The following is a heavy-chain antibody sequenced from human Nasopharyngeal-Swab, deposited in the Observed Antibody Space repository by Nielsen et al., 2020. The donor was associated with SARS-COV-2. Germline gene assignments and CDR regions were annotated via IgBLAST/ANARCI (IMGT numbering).Heavy chain of an antibody. CDR3: ARAEAYYDILTGYYGDAFDI. CDR1: GGSISSFY. CDR2: IYYSGST. Sequence: SETLSLTCTVSGGSISSFYWSWIRQPPGKGLEWIGYIYYSGSTNYNPSLKSRVTISVDTSKNHLSLKLSSVTAAETAVYYCARAEAYYDILTGYYGDAFDIWGQGTMVTVSS. V-gene: IGHV4-59*01. J-gene: IGHJ3*02. D-gene: IGHD3-9*01.